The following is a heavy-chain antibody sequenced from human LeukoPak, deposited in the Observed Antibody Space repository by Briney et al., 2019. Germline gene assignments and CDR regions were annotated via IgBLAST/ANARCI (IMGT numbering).Heavy chain of an antibody. J-gene: IGHJ4*02. CDR1: GDSISSYY. D-gene: IGHD5-12*01. CDR2: IYYSGST. Sequence: SETLSLTCTVSGDSISSYYWSWIRQPPGKGLEWFTYIYYSGSTNYNPSLKSRVTLSVDTSKNQFSLKLSSVTAADTAVYYCARWLRGAFDYWGQGTLVTVSS. CDR3: ARWLRGAFDY. V-gene: IGHV4-59*08.